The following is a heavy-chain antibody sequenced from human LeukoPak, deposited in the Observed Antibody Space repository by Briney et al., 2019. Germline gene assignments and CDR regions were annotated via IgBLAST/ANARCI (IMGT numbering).Heavy chain of an antibody. CDR1: GGTFSSYA. J-gene: IGHJ5*02. CDR3: AREFTGVGATITTNWFDP. Sequence: GASVKVSCKASGGTFSSYAISWVRQAPGQGLEWMGGIIPIFGTANYAQKLQGRVTMTTDTSTSTAYMELRSLRSDDTAVYYCAREFTGVGATITTNWFDPWGQGTLVTVSS. CDR2: IIPIFGTA. V-gene: IGHV1-69*05. D-gene: IGHD1-26*01.